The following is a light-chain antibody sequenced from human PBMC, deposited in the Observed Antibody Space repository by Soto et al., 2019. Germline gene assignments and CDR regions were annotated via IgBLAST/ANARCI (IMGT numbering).Light chain of an antibody. J-gene: IGKJ4*01. CDR3: QQRTNWLT. Sequence: EIVLTQSPATLSLSPGERATLSCRASQSLSRFLAWYQQKPGQAPRLLIYDASNRATGVPARFSGSGSGIDFTLTISSLEPEDFAVYYCQQRTNWLTFGGGTKVEIK. V-gene: IGKV3-11*01. CDR1: QSLSRF. CDR2: DAS.